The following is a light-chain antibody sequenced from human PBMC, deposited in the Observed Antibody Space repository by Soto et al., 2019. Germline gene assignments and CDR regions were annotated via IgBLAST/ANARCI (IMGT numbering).Light chain of an antibody. CDR3: QQYNSYAWT. V-gene: IGKV1-5*03. CDR1: QDINKW. J-gene: IGKJ1*01. CDR2: KAS. Sequence: DIQMTQSPSTLSASVGDRVTITCRASQDINKWLAWYQQKPGKAPKLLIYKASNLETGVPSRFSGSGSGTEYTLTISSLQPDDLEIYYCQQYNSYAWTLGQGTKVDIK.